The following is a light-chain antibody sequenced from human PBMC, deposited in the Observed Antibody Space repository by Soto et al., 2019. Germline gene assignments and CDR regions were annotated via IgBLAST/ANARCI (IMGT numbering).Light chain of an antibody. J-gene: IGKJ5*01. Sequence: LVMTQSPATLSVSPGERATLSCRASQSARSSLGWYQQKPGQAPSLLIYDVSISATGIPARFNGSGSGTEFTLTISSLQSEDFALYYCPQYTNRPPPFGQRTRLEIK. CDR2: DVS. CDR1: QSARSS. V-gene: IGKV3-15*01. CDR3: PQYTNRPPP.